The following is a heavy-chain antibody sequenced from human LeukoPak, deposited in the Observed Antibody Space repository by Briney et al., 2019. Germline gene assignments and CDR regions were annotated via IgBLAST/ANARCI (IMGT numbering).Heavy chain of an antibody. J-gene: IGHJ4*02. Sequence: RTGGSLRLSCAASGFNFSNYSMNWIRQPPGKGLEWIGYMSNSGSTNYNTSLKSRLTISVDTSKNHLSLRLSSVTAADTAVYYCARGGIAAAALVHLDYWGQGTLVTVSS. V-gene: IGHV4-59*01. D-gene: IGHD6-13*01. CDR2: MSNSGST. CDR1: GFNFSNYS. CDR3: ARGGIAAAALVHLDY.